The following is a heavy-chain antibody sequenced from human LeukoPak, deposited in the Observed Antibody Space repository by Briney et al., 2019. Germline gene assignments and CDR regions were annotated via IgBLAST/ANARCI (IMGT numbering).Heavy chain of an antibody. V-gene: IGHV4-38-2*02. CDR3: ARDKGENSGYCSGGSCYSTNWFDP. Sequence: SETLSLTCTVSGYSISSGYYWGWIRQPPGKGLEWIGSIYHSGSTYYNPSLKSRVTISVDTSKNQFSLKLSSVTAADTAVYYCARDKGENSGYCSGGSCYSTNWFDPWGQGTLVTVSS. D-gene: IGHD2-15*01. CDR1: GYSISSGYY. CDR2: IYHSGST. J-gene: IGHJ5*02.